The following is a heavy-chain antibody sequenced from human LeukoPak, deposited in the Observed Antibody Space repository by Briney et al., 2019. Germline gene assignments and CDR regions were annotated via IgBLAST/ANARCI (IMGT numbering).Heavy chain of an antibody. J-gene: IGHJ3*02. CDR1: GYTFTSYG. CDR3: ARVRDGYNDAYDI. D-gene: IGHD5-24*01. CDR2: ISAYNGNT. Sequence: ASVKVSCKASGYTFTSYGISWVRLAPGQGLEWMGWISAYNGNTNYAQKLQGRVTMTRDTSTSTVYMELSSLRSEDTAVYYCARVRDGYNDAYDIWGQGTMVTVHS. V-gene: IGHV1-18*01.